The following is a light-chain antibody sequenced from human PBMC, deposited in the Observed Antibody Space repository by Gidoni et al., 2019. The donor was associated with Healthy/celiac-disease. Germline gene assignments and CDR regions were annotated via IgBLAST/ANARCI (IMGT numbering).Light chain of an antibody. Sequence: IQMTQSPSSLSASVGDRVTITCQASQDISNYLNWYQQMPGKAPKLLIYDASNLETGVPSRFSGSGSGTDFTFTISSLQPEDIATYYCQQYDNPAWTFGQGTKVEIK. CDR3: QQYDNPAWT. V-gene: IGKV1-33*01. CDR1: QDISNY. CDR2: DAS. J-gene: IGKJ1*01.